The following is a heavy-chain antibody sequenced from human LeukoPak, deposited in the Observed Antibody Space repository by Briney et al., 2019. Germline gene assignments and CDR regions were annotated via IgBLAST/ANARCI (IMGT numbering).Heavy chain of an antibody. Sequence: ASAQFSSKASGCTFTTYYIHWVRQAPGQGLEWMGWINPNSGDTNYTQKFQGRVTMTRDTSISTAYMELSSLIFDDTAVYYCAREGSCGGDCYNPTLWGQGTLVTVSS. V-gene: IGHV1-2*02. CDR3: AREGSCGGDCYNPTL. D-gene: IGHD2-21*02. CDR1: GCTFTTYY. CDR2: INPNSGDT. J-gene: IGHJ4*02.